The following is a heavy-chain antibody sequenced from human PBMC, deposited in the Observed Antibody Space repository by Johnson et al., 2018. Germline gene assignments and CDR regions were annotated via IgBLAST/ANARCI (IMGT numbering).Heavy chain of an antibody. J-gene: IGHJ6*03. CDR2: IDDGGST. Sequence: QVQLRQGGAGLLKPSETLSLTCAVYGGSFSGYSWSWIRQSPGKGLEWIGDIDDGGSTRYNPSLKSRVTISVDRSKNQLSLEGSSVTAADTALYYCATVRFQLLLGTYYYYMDVWGKVTTVTVSS. CDR1: GGSFSGYS. CDR3: ATVRFQLLLGTYYYYMDV. V-gene: IGHV4-34*01. D-gene: IGHD2-2*01.